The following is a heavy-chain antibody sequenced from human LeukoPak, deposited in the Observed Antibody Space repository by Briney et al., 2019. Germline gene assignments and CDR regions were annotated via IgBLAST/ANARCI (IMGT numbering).Heavy chain of an antibody. CDR3: ARDLGYCSGGSCYSGISHWFDP. D-gene: IGHD2-15*01. V-gene: IGHV3-33*01. Sequence: GGSLRLSCAASGFTFSSYGMHWVRQAPGKGLEWVAVIWYDGSNKYYADSVKGRLTISRDNSKNTLYLQMNSLRAEDTAVYYCARDLGYCSGGSCYSGISHWFDPWGQGTLVTVSS. J-gene: IGHJ5*02. CDR2: IWYDGSNK. CDR1: GFTFSSYG.